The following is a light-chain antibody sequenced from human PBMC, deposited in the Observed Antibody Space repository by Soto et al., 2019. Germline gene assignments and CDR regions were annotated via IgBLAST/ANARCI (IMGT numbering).Light chain of an antibody. V-gene: IGKV3-20*01. Sequence: VLTQSPCTLSLSPGERATLSCRASQSVSSSYLAWYQQKPGHXXRLRIYGSSSRAIGIPDRFSGSGSGTDFTLTISRLEPEDFAVYYCQQYGSLVTFGQGTKVDIK. CDR1: QSVSSSY. J-gene: IGKJ1*01. CDR2: GSS. CDR3: QQYGSLVT.